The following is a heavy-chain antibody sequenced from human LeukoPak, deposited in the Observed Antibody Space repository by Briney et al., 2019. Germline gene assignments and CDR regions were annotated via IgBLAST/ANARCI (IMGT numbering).Heavy chain of an antibody. D-gene: IGHD3-9*01. CDR1: GGTFSSYA. CDR3: AREGTGYYYFDY. CDR2: IIPIFGTA. V-gene: IGHV1-69*01. J-gene: IGHJ4*02. Sequence: SVKVSCKASGGTFSSYAISWVRQAPGQGLEWMGGIIPIFGTANYAQKFQGRVTITADESTSTAYMELSSLRSEDTAVYYCAREGTGYYYFDYWGQGTLVTVSS.